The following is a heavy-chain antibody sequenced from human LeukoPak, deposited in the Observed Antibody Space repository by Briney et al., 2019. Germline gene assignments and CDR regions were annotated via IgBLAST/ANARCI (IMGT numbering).Heavy chain of an antibody. CDR2: ISGSGGST. CDR1: GFTFSSYA. CDR3: ANLGLATGSWYFDL. V-gene: IGHV3-23*01. D-gene: IGHD1-14*01. Sequence: GGSLRLSCAASGFTFSSYAMSWVRQAPGKGLGWVSAISGSGGSTYYADSVKSRFTISRDNSKNTMYLQMNSLRAEDTVGYYCANLGLATGSWYFDLWGRGTLVTVSS. J-gene: IGHJ2*01.